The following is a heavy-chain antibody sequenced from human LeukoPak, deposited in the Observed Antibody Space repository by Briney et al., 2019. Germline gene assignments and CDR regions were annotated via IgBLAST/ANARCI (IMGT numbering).Heavy chain of an antibody. V-gene: IGHV3-48*03. CDR1: RFSFSSYE. CDR3: AELGITMIGGV. J-gene: IGHJ6*04. Sequence: GGSLRLSCAASRFSFSSYEMNWVRQAPGKGLEWVSYISSSGSTIYYADSVKGRFTISRDNAKNSLYLQMNSLRAEDTAVYYCAELGITMIGGVWGKGTTVTISS. D-gene: IGHD3-10*02. CDR2: ISSSGSTI.